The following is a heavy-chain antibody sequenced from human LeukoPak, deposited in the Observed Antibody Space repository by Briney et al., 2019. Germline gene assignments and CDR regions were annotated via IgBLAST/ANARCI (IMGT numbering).Heavy chain of an antibody. J-gene: IGHJ3*02. D-gene: IGHD2-2*01. CDR2: ISAYNGNT. CDR1: GYTFTSYG. CDR3: ARTTVVVPAASRWAFDI. Sequence: ASVKVSCKASGYTFTSYGISWVRQAPGQGLEWMGWISAYNGNTNYAQKLQGRVTMTTDTSTSTAYMELRSLRSDDTAVYYCARTTVVVPAASRWAFDIWAKGQWSPSLQ. V-gene: IGHV1-18*01.